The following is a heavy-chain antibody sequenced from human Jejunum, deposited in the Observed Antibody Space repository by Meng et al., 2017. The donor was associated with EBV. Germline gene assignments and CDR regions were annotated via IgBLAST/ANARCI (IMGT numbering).Heavy chain of an antibody. V-gene: IGHV4-34*02. CDR3: ARVAFSYTTRSLDS. J-gene: IGHJ4*02. Sequence: QVQLQQWGAGLLQPWEPLSLTCAVYRGSFSGYYWSWIRQHPGKGLEWIGEINHSGSTNYNPSLRSRVTISVETSKNQFSLRLNSVTAADTAVYYCARVAFSYTTRSLDSWGQGTLVTVSS. D-gene: IGHD3-16*02. CDR1: RGSFSGYY. CDR2: INHSGST.